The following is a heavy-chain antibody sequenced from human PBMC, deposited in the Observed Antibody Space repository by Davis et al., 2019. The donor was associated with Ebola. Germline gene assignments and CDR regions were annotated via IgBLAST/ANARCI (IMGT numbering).Heavy chain of an antibody. CDR3: AKAGDLYGSGSDY. Sequence: GGSLRLSCAASGFTFSTYSMNWVRQPPGKGLEWVSYISSSSSTIYYADSVKGRFTISRDNSKNTLYLQMNSLRAEDTAVYYCAKAGDLYGSGSDYWGQGTLVTVSS. J-gene: IGHJ4*02. D-gene: IGHD3-10*01. V-gene: IGHV3-48*01. CDR2: ISSSSSTI. CDR1: GFTFSTYS.